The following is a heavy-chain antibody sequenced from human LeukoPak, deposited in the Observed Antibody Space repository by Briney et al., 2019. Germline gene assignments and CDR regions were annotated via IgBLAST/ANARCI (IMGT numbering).Heavy chain of an antibody. D-gene: IGHD5-18*01. CDR3: AKRIQGDC. V-gene: IGHV3-23*01. J-gene: IGHJ4*02. Sequence: GGSLRLSCAASGLTFSNYGMSWVRQAPGKGLEWVSSIIDSGGRTNYADSVKGRFTISRDNSKNTLYLQMNSLRAEDTAIYYCAKRIQGDCWGQGTLVTVSS. CDR1: GLTFSNYG. CDR2: IIDSGGRT.